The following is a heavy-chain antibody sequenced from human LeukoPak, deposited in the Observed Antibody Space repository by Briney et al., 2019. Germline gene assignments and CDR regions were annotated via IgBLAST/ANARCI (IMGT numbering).Heavy chain of an antibody. Sequence: GGSLRLSCAASGLPRIGYWMHWVRQVPGKELVWVSRIDTAGHVTTYADSVQGRFTISRDNAKNTLYLQMNSLRAEDTAIYYCARGRKAGVDYYYYMDVWGKGTTVTVSS. CDR2: IDTAGHVT. CDR1: GLPRIGYW. V-gene: IGHV3-74*01. J-gene: IGHJ6*03. CDR3: ARGRKAGVDYYYYMDV. D-gene: IGHD3-10*01.